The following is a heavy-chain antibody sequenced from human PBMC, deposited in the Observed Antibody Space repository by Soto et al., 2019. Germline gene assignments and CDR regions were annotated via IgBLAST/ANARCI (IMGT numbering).Heavy chain of an antibody. V-gene: IGHV4-59*01. Sequence: SETLSLTCTVSGGSIGSYYWSWNRQPPGKGLEWIGYIYYSGSTNYNPSPKSRVTISVDTSKNQCSLKLSSVTAADTAVYYCARASYYTDSFGYFLDSWGQGTLVTVSS. CDR1: GGSIGSYY. J-gene: IGHJ4*02. CDR3: ARASYYTDSFGYFLDS. D-gene: IGHD3-22*01. CDR2: IYYSGST.